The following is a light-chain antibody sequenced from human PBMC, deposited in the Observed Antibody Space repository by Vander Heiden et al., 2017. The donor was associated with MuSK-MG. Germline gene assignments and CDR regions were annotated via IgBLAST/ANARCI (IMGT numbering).Light chain of an antibody. CDR2: GAS. Sequence: EIVLTQSPGTLSLSPGERATLSCRASQSVSSSYLAWYQQKPGQAPRFLIYGASSSATGIPDRFSGSGSGTDFTLTISRLDPEDFAVYYCHQYGSSPYTFGQRAKLEIK. CDR3: HQYGSSPYT. CDR1: QSVSSSY. V-gene: IGKV3-20*01. J-gene: IGKJ2*01.